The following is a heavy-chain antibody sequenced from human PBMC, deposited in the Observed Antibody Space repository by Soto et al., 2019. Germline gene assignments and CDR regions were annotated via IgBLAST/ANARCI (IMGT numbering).Heavy chain of an antibody. CDR2: INAGNGNT. CDR3: ARSIVVVTAADY. V-gene: IGHV1-3*01. CDR1: GYTFTSYA. Sequence: QVQLVQSGVEVKKPGASVKVSCKASGYTFTSYAMHWVRQAPGQRLEWMGWINAGNGNTKYSQKFQGRVTITRDTSASTAYMELSSLRSEDTAVYYCARSIVVVTAADYWGQGTLVTVSS. J-gene: IGHJ4*02. D-gene: IGHD2-21*02.